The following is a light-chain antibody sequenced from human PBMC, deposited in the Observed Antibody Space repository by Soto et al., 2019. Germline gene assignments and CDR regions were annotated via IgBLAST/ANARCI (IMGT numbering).Light chain of an antibody. Sequence: EIVLTESPATLSLSPGERATLSCRASQSVSSYLAWYQQKPGQAPRLLIYDASNRATDIPARFSGSGSGTDFTLTISSLQSEDFAVYYCQQYDTWWTFGQGTKVDIK. V-gene: IGKV3-11*01. CDR1: QSVSSY. CDR2: DAS. J-gene: IGKJ1*01. CDR3: QQYDTWWT.